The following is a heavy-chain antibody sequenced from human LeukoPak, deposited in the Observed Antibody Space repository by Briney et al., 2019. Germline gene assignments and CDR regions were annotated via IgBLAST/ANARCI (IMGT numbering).Heavy chain of an antibody. CDR3: ARARYCIGSTCPAGYYGMDV. J-gene: IGHJ6*02. V-gene: IGHV3-66*01. CDR2: IYSGGST. D-gene: IGHD2-15*01. CDR1: GFTVSSNY. Sequence: GGSLRLSCAASGFTVSSNYMSWVRQAPGKGLEWVSVIYSGGSTYYADSVKGRFTISRDNSKNTLYLQMNSLRAEDTAVYYCARARYCIGSTCPAGYYGMDVWGQGTTVTVSS.